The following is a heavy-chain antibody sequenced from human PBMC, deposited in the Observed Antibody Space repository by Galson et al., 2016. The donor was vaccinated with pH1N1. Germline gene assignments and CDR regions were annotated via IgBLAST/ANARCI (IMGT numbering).Heavy chain of an antibody. CDR2: IWYDGTKQ. V-gene: IGHV3-33*01. D-gene: IGHD3-3*01. J-gene: IGHJ4*02. Sequence: SLRLSCAASGFSFSSYGMHWVRQAPGKGLEWLARIWYDGTKQNYGDSVKCRVTISRENSKNTLYLQLNSPSVEDTAVYFCARGYDFSNGYFHYFDNWGQGTLVTVSS. CDR3: ARGYDFSNGYFHYFDN. CDR1: GFSFSSYG.